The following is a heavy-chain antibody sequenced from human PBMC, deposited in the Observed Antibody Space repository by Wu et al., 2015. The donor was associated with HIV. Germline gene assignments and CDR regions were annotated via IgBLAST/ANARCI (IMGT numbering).Heavy chain of an antibody. J-gene: IGHJ5*02. CDR3: ARDRIIDNWFDP. V-gene: IGHV1-69*13. CDR2: ISPLFGAA. CDR1: GGTFSRYT. Sequence: QVQLVQSGAEVKKPGASVKVSCTASGGTFSRYTISWVRQAPGQGLEWIGEISPLFGAAKYAQRFQGRVTITADESTSTAYMEVSSLRFEDTAVYYCARDRIIDNWFDPWGQGTLVTVSS.